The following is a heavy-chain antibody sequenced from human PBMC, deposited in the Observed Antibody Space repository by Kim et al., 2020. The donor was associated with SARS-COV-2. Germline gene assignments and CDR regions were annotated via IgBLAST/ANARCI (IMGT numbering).Heavy chain of an antibody. CDR3: ARAGIAAAGTQYYYYYGMDV. Sequence: RVTISVDTSKNQFSLKLSSVTAADTAVYYCARAGIAAAGTQYYYYYGMDVWGQGTTVTVSS. D-gene: IGHD6-13*01. V-gene: IGHV4-59*01. J-gene: IGHJ6*02.